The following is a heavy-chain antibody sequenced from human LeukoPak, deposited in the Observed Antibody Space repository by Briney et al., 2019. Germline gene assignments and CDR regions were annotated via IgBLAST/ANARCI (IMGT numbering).Heavy chain of an antibody. CDR1: GYTLTSYY. CDR2: INPSGGST. V-gene: IGHV1-46*01. CDR3: ARGRVTAIFDY. J-gene: IGHJ4*02. Sequence: ASVKVSCKASGYTLTSYYMHWVRQAPGQGLEWMGIINPSGGSTSYAQKFQGRVTMTRDMSTSTVYMELSSLRSEDTAVYYCARGRVTAIFDYWGQGTLVTVSS. D-gene: IGHD2-21*02.